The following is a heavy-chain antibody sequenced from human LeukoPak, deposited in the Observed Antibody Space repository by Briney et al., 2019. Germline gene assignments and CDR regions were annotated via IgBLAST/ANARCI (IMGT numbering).Heavy chain of an antibody. D-gene: IGHD3-22*01. Sequence: GGSLRLSCAASGFTFNSYAMTWVRQAPGKGLEWVTALTGSGGSTYYADSVKGRFTISRDNSQNTLYLQMNSLRAEDTAVYYCAKRTPYSSGSYYFDYWGQGTLVTVSS. CDR2: LTGSGGST. CDR3: AKRTPYSSGSYYFDY. CDR1: GFTFNSYA. J-gene: IGHJ4*02. V-gene: IGHV3-23*01.